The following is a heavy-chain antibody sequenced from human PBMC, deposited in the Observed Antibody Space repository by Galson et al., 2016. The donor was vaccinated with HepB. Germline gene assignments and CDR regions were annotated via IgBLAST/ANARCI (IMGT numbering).Heavy chain of an antibody. J-gene: IGHJ6*02. CDR2: ISYDTAKI. Sequence: SLRLSCAASGFTFTDAWMTWVRQTPGKGLEWVAVISYDTAKIYYSDSVKGRFAISRDNARNTLYLQMNSLRAEDTAVYYCAKGSPDISGYYYSYYGLDVWGQGTTVTVSS. V-gene: IGHV3-30*18. CDR1: GFTFTDAW. D-gene: IGHD6-19*01. CDR3: AKGSPDISGYYYSYYGLDV.